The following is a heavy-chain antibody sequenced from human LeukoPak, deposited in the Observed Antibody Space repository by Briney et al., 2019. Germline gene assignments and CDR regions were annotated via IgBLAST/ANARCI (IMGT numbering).Heavy chain of an antibody. D-gene: IGHD2-15*01. Sequence: SETLSLTCTVSSGSFRTYYWSWIRQPPGKGLEWIGEINHSGSTNYNPSLKSRVTISVDTSKNQFSLKLSSVTAADTAVYYCARASCGGLRRYYFDYWGQGTLVTVSS. CDR2: INHSGST. V-gene: IGHV4-34*01. CDR3: ARASCGGLRRYYFDY. CDR1: SGSFRTYY. J-gene: IGHJ4*02.